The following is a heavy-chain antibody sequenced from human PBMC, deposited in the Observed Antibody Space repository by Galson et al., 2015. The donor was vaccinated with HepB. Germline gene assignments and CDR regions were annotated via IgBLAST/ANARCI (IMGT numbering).Heavy chain of an antibody. CDR1: GYTFTSYG. V-gene: IGHV1-18*04. J-gene: IGHJ6*02. Sequence: SVKVSCKASGYTFTSYGISWVRQAPGQGLEWMGWISAYNGNTNYAQKLQGRVTMTTDTSTSTAYMELRSLRSDDTAVYYCARLYSGYDWDYYGMDVWGQGTTVTVSS. CDR3: ARLYSGYDWDYYGMDV. CDR2: ISAYNGNT. D-gene: IGHD5-12*01.